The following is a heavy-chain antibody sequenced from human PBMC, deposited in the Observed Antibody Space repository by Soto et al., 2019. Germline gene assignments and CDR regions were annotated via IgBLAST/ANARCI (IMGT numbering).Heavy chain of an antibody. V-gene: IGHV1-18*01. CDR1: GYTFTSYG. CDR2: ISAYNGNT. D-gene: IGHD1-26*01. Sequence: QVPLVQSGAEVKKPGASVKVSCKASGYTFTSYGISWVRQAPGQGLEWMGWISAYNGNTNYAQKLQGRVTMTTDTSTSTAYMELRSLRSDDTAVYYCASYVGATSYYYYGMDVWGQGTTVTVSS. J-gene: IGHJ6*02. CDR3: ASYVGATSYYYYGMDV.